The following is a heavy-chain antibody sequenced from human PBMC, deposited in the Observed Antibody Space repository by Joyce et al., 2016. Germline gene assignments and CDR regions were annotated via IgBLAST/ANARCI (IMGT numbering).Heavy chain of an antibody. J-gene: IGHJ4*02. D-gene: IGHD2-2*01. Sequence: EMQLLQSGAEVRKPGESLKISCKASGDIFANCWINWVRQMPGKGLEWMAVMNPDVSDTRYSPSFQGQVTSSVDKSSSTSSLQWSSLRASDTAIYYCASRYCSATRCQGRYFDYWGQGTLVTVSS. V-gene: IGHV5-51*01. CDR1: GDIFANCW. CDR3: ASRYCSATRCQGRYFDY. CDR2: MNPDVSDT.